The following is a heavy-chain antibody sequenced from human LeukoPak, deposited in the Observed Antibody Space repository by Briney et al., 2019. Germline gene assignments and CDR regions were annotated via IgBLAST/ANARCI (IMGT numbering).Heavy chain of an antibody. Sequence: ASVKVSCKASGGTFSSYAISWVRQAPGQGLEWMGGIIPIFGTANYAQKFQGRVTITADESTSTAYMKLSSLRSEDTAVYYCAREPDSSGYYFDYWGQGILVTVSS. D-gene: IGHD3-22*01. V-gene: IGHV1-69*13. J-gene: IGHJ4*02. CDR2: IIPIFGTA. CDR1: GGTFSSYA. CDR3: AREPDSSGYYFDY.